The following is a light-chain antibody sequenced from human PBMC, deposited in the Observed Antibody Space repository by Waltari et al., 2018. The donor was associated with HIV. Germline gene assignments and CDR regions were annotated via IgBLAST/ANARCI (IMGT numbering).Light chain of an antibody. J-gene: IGLJ1*01. CDR3: MLYYGGQGYV. V-gene: IGLV7-43*01. Sequence: QTVVTQEPSLTVSPGGTVTLTCASSTGAVTSGNYPNWFQQKPGHAPRALIYSTNKRHSGTPARCSGSVRGGKAALTLSGVQPEDEAEYYCMLYYGGQGYVFGTGTKVTVL. CDR1: TGAVTSGNY. CDR2: STN.